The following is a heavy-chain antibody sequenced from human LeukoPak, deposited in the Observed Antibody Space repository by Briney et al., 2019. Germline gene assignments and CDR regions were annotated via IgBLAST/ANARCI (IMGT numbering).Heavy chain of an antibody. V-gene: IGHV1-46*01. J-gene: IGHJ5*02. CDR2: INPSGGTT. CDR3: ARGPPTSSNWFDP. CDR1: GYTFTSYY. Sequence: ASVKVSCKASGYTFTSYYIHWVRQAPGQGFEWMGIINPSGGTTNCAQRFQGRVAMTRDTSTSTVYMELSSLRSEDTAVYYCARGPPTSSNWFDPWGQGTLVTVSS.